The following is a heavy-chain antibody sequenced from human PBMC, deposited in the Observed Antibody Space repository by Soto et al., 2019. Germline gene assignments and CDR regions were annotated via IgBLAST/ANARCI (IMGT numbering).Heavy chain of an antibody. CDR3: AREGRDCSSTGCYRGYYYDGMDV. J-gene: IGHJ6*02. CDR1: GGTFSSYA. CDR2: MIPIFGTA. D-gene: IGHD2-2*02. V-gene: IGHV1-69*01. Sequence: QVQLVQSGAEVKKPGSSVKVSCKASGGTFSSYAISWVRQAPGQGLEWMGGMIPIFGTANYAQKFQGRVTITADESTSTAYMGLSSLRSEDTAVYYCAREGRDCSSTGCYRGYYYDGMDVWGQGTTVTVSS.